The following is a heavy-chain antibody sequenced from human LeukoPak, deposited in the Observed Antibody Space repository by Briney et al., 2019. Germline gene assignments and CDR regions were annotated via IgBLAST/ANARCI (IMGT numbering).Heavy chain of an antibody. CDR1: GFTFDDYA. V-gene: IGHV3-9*03. J-gene: IGHJ3*02. Sequence: PGGSLRLSCAASGFTFDDYAMHWVRQAPGKGLEWVSGISWNSGSIGYADSVKGRFTISRDNAKNSLYLQMNSLRAEDMALYYCAKGPGWLQPMGAFDIWGQGTMVTVSS. D-gene: IGHD5-24*01. CDR3: AKGPGWLQPMGAFDI. CDR2: ISWNSGSI.